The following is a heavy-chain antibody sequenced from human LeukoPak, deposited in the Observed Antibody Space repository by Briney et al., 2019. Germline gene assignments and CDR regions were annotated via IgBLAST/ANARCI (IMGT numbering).Heavy chain of an antibody. Sequence: GRSLRLSCAASGFTFSSHAMSWVRQAPGKGLEWVSAISNNGGYTYYADSVQGRFTISRDNSKSTLCLQMNSLRAEDTAVYYCAKQLGYCSDGSCYFPYWGQGTLVTVSS. D-gene: IGHD2-15*01. J-gene: IGHJ4*02. CDR1: GFTFSSHA. V-gene: IGHV3-23*01. CDR3: AKQLGYCSDGSCYFPY. CDR2: ISNNGGYT.